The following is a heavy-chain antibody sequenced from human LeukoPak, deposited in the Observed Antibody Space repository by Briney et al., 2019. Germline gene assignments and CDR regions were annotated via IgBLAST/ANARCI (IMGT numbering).Heavy chain of an antibody. D-gene: IGHD2-15*01. CDR3: ARDKEYCSGGSCYFGSSFDF. CDR2: INQDGSGK. CDR1: GFTFSNYW. Sequence: GGSLRLSCAASGFTFSNYWMSWVRQAPGKGLEWVANINQDGSGKYSVDSVTGRFTISRDNPKNSLYLQMNNLRGEDTAIYYCARDKEYCSGGSCYFGSSFDFWGQGTLVSVSS. V-gene: IGHV3-7*01. J-gene: IGHJ4*02.